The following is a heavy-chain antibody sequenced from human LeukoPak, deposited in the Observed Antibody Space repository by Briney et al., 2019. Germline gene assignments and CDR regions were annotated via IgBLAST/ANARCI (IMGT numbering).Heavy chain of an antibody. D-gene: IGHD5-24*01. V-gene: IGHV3-48*03. Sequence: PGGSLRLSCAASGFTFSSYEMNWVRQAPGKGLEWVSYISSSGSTIYYADSVKGRFTISRDNAKNSLYLQMNSLRAEDTAVYYCAREGVGRWQNNPVDYWGQGTLVTVSS. CDR2: ISSSGSTI. CDR3: AREGVGRWQNNPVDY. CDR1: GFTFSSYE. J-gene: IGHJ4*02.